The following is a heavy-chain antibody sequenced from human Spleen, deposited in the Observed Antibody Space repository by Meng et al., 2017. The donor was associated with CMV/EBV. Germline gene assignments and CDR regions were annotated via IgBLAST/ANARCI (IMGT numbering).Heavy chain of an antibody. CDR1: GESITSSAFY. D-gene: IGHD5-18*01. J-gene: IGHJ4*02. V-gene: IGHV4-39*01. CDR2: VYYSENT. Sequence: SETLSLTCSVSGESITSSAFYWGWVRQPPGKGLQWIASVYYSENTYYHPSLKSRVTVSVDTSRNQLSLRLSSVTAADTSVYYCASGYRFGTSDYWGQGRLVTVSS. CDR3: ASGYRFGTSDY.